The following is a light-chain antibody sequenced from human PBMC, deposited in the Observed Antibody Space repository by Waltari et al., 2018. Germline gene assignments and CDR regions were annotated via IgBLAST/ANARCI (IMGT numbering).Light chain of an antibody. CDR2: AAS. CDR3: QQSYTIPIT. V-gene: IGKV1-39*01. CDR1: QSIRTY. J-gene: IGKJ3*01. Sequence: DIQMTQSPSSLSASVGDSVTITCRSSQSIRTYLNWYHQIPGKAPSLLIHAASTLQSGVPSRFSGSGSGTDFTLTISSLQPEDFAIYYCQQSYTIPITFGPGTKVHI.